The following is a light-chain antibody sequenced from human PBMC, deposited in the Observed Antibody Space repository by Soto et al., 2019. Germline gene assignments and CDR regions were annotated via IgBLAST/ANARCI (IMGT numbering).Light chain of an antibody. V-gene: IGLV2-8*01. Sequence: QSALTQPPSASGSPGQSVTISCTGTSSDVGGYNFVSWYQQHPGKAPKLMIYEVSKRPSGVPDRFSGSKSGNTASLTVSGLQAEEEADYYCTSYKGSNSLYVFGTGTKLTVL. CDR2: EVS. J-gene: IGLJ1*01. CDR3: TSYKGSNSLYV. CDR1: SSDVGGYNF.